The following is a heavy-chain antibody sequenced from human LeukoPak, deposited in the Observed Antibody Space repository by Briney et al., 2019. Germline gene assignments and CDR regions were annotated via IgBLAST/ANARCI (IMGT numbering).Heavy chain of an antibody. CDR1: GFTFSSYV. CDR3: VKSLRYCSGGSCY. V-gene: IGHV3-64D*09. Sequence: GGSLRLSCSASGFTFSSYVMYWVRQAPGKGPEYVSAISSNGGSTYYADSAKGRFTISRGNSRNTLYLQMSSLRAEDTAVYYCVKSLRYCSGGSCYWGQGTLVTVSS. D-gene: IGHD2-15*01. J-gene: IGHJ4*02. CDR2: ISSNGGST.